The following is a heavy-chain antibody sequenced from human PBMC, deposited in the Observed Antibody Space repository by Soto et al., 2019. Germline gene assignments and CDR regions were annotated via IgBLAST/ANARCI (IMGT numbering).Heavy chain of an antibody. CDR3: ARAGFWSGYYADY. CDR1: GGSISSGDYY. V-gene: IGHV4-30-4*01. J-gene: IGHJ4*02. D-gene: IGHD3-3*01. Sequence: SETLSLTCTVSGGSISSGDYYWSWIRQPPGKGLEWIGYIYYSGSTYYNPSIKSRVTISVDTSKNQFSLKLSSVTAADTAVYYCARAGFWSGYYADYWGQGTLVTVSS. CDR2: IYYSGST.